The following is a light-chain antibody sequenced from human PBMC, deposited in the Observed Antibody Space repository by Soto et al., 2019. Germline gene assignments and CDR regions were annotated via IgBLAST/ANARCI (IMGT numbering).Light chain of an antibody. CDR2: GAS. V-gene: IGKV3-15*01. CDR3: QQYSTWPLFT. J-gene: IGKJ3*01. CDR1: QSVSNN. Sequence: EIVMTQSPATLSVSPGERATLSCRASQSVSNNLAWYQHNPGQAPRLLIYGASTRATGIPARFSGSGSGTEFTLTISGLQSEDFAVYYCQQYSTWPLFTFGPGTKVDIK.